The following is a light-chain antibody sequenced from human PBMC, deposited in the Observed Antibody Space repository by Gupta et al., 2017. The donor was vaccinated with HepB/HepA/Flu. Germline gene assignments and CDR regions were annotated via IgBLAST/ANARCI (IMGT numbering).Light chain of an antibody. CDR1: QSVSSSY. CDR2: GAS. V-gene: IGKV3-20*01. J-gene: IGKJ5*01. CDR3: QQYVT. Sequence: EIVLTQSPGTLSLSPGERATLSCRASQSVSSSYLAWYQQKPGQAPRLLIYGASSRATGIRGRLSGSGSGTDFTRTRSRVEADGCEEYDGQQYVTFGQGTQVEIK.